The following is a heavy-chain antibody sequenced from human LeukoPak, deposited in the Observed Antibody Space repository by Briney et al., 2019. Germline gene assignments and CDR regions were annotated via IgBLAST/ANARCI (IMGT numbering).Heavy chain of an antibody. V-gene: IGHV4-39*01. CDR2: IYYSGST. D-gene: IGHD3-3*01. Sequence: PSETLSLTCTVSGGSTSSSSYYWGWIRQPPGKGLEWIGSIYYSGSTYYNPSLKSRVTISVDTSKNQFSLKLSSVTAADTAVYYCARVRVVPYYFDYWGQGTLVTVSS. J-gene: IGHJ4*02. CDR1: GGSTSSSSYY. CDR3: ARVRVVPYYFDY.